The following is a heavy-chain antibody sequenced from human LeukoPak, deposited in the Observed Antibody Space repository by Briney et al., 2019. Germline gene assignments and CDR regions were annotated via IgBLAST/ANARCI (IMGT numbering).Heavy chain of an antibody. CDR2: ISSGGSAI. Sequence: GGSLRLSCAASGFPFSSYEMNWVRQAPGKGLEWVSCISSGGSAIYYADSVKGRFSISRDNAKNSLYLQMSSLRAEDTAVYYCASRDRHDSSGCSPICYWGQGTLVTVSS. CDR1: GFPFSSYE. J-gene: IGHJ4*02. D-gene: IGHD3-22*01. CDR3: ASRDRHDSSGCSPICY. V-gene: IGHV3-48*03.